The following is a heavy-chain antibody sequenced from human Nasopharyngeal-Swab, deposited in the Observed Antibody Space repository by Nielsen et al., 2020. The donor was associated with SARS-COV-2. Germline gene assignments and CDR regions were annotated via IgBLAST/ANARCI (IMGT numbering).Heavy chain of an antibody. CDR1: GYTFTSYS. D-gene: IGHD4-17*01. V-gene: IGHV7-4-1*02. CDR2: INTNTGNP. Sequence: SVKVSCNASGYTFTSYSMNFVRQAPGQGLEWMGWINTNTGNPTYAQGFTGRFVFSLDTSVSTAYLQISSLKAEDTAVYYCARDGISSLSYGDDPNDYWGQGTLVTVSS. J-gene: IGHJ4*02. CDR3: ARDGISSLSYGDDPNDY.